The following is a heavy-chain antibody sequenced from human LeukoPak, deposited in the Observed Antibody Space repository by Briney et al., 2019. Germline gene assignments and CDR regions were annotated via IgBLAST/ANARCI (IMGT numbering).Heavy chain of an antibody. V-gene: IGHV1-2*02. J-gene: IGHJ4*02. CDR2: INPNSGGT. CDR3: ARESPSSGYNFDY. CDR1: GYTFTGYY. D-gene: IGHD3-22*01. Sequence: ASVKVSSKASGYTFTGYYMHWVRQAPGQGPEWMGWINPNSGGTNYAQKFQGRVTMTRDTSISTAYMELSRLRSDDTAVFYCARESPSSGYNFDYWGPGTLVTVSS.